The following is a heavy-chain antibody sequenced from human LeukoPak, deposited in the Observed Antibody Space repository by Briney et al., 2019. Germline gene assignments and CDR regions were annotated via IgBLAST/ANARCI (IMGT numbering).Heavy chain of an antibody. Sequence: PGGSLRLSCAASGFAFSSYSMNWVRQAPGKGLEWVSYISSSSSTIYYADSVKGRFTISRDNAKNPLYLQMNSLRAEDTAVYYCARDYYDSSGDAFDIWGQGTMVTVSS. V-gene: IGHV3-48*01. CDR1: GFAFSSYS. CDR2: ISSSSSTI. D-gene: IGHD3-22*01. J-gene: IGHJ3*02. CDR3: ARDYYDSSGDAFDI.